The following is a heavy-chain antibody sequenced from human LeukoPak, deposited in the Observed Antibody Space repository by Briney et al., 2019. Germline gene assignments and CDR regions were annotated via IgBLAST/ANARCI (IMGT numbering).Heavy chain of an antibody. J-gene: IGHJ4*02. CDR1: GFTFSSYG. V-gene: IGHV3-30*03. CDR3: ARDMAN. D-gene: IGHD5-24*01. CDR2: ISYDGSNK. Sequence: PGRSLRLSCAASGFTFSSYGMHWVRQAPGKGLEWVAVISYDGSNKYYADSVKGRFTISRDNSKNTLYLQMNSLRAEDTAVYYCARDMANWGQGTLVTVSS.